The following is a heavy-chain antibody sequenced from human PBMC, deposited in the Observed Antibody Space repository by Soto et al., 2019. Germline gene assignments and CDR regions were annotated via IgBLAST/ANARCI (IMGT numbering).Heavy chain of an antibody. CDR1: GYTFINYY. CDR2: FNPTSGST. CDR3: ARDLAAGDY. Sequence: QVQLVQSGAEVKKPGASVKLSCKASGYTFINYYIHWVRQAPGQGLEWMGIFNPTSGSTNYAQKFQGRVTLTMDTYTMTVYMELSSLRFDDTAVSYCARDLAAGDYWGQGTLVTVSS. V-gene: IGHV1-46*01. J-gene: IGHJ4*02. D-gene: IGHD6-13*01.